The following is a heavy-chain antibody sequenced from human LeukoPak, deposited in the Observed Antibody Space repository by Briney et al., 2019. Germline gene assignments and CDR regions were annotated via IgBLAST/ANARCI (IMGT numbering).Heavy chain of an antibody. CDR3: ARTSVPAYYYGSGSNDWFDP. CDR1: GGTFSSYA. D-gene: IGHD3-10*01. CDR2: IIPIFGTA. Sequence: ASVKVSCKASGGTFSSYAISWVRQAPGQGLEWMGRIIPIFGTANYAQKSQGRVTITADKSTSTAYMELSSLRSEDTAVYYCARTSVPAYYYGSGSNDWFDPWGQGTLVTVSS. V-gene: IGHV1-69*06. J-gene: IGHJ5*02.